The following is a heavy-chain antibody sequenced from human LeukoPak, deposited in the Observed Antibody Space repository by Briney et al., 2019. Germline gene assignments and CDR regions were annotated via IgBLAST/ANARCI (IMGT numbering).Heavy chain of an antibody. CDR1: GGSISYYY. J-gene: IGHJ6*04. CDR2: IYYSGST. V-gene: IGHV4-59*01. D-gene: IGHD3-10*01. CDR3: GSTNYNTSLKRRVTISVDTSTTQFSLNLSPVTAADMAVYYCAIVPSNSPNYNPYGMDV. Sequence: SETLSLTCTVSGGSISYYYWSWIRQPPGQGLEWIGYIYYSGSTNYNPSLKSRVTISVATSKNQFSLKLSSVTAADTAVYYCGSTNYNTSLKRRVTISVDTSTTQFSLNLSPVTAADMAVYYCAIVPSNSPNYNPYGMDVWGEGATVTVSS.